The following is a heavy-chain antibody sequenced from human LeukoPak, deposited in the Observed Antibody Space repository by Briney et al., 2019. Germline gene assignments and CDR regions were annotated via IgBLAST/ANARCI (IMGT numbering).Heavy chain of an antibody. CDR1: GGTFSSYA. D-gene: IGHD1-26*01. CDR2: IIPIFGTA. V-gene: IGHV1-69*13. Sequence: SVKVSCKASGGTFSSYAISWVRQAPGQGLEWMGGIIPIFGTANYAQKFQGRVTITADESTSTAYMELRSLRSDDTAVYYCARDLDQYSGRYGGFGHDFWGQGTLVTVSS. J-gene: IGHJ4*02. CDR3: ARDLDQYSGRYGGFGHDF.